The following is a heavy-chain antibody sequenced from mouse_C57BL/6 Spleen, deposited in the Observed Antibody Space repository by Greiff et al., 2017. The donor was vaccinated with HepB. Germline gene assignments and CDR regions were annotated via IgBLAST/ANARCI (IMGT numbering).Heavy chain of an antibody. CDR3: ARALPGYGYDVYYYAMDY. D-gene: IGHD2-2*01. Sequence: EVMLVESGGGLVKPGGSLKLSCAASGFTFSSYAMSWVRQTPEKRLEWVATISDGGSYTYYPDNVKGRFTISRDNAKNNLYLQMSHLKSEDTAMYYCARALPGYGYDVYYYAMDYWGQGTSVTVSS. J-gene: IGHJ4*01. V-gene: IGHV5-4*03. CDR2: ISDGGSYT. CDR1: GFTFSSYA.